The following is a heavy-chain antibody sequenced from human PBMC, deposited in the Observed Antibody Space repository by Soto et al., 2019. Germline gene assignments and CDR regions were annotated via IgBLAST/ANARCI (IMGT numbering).Heavy chain of an antibody. CDR1: GFTFSRDA. D-gene: IGHD2-15*01. J-gene: IGHJ4*02. CDR3: VKDRGGCWTFDS. V-gene: IGHV3-30*04. CDR2: ITYDGLDKFK. Sequence: GGSLRLSCAAAGFTFSRDAMHWVRQAPGKGLEWVAVITYDGLDKFKWYAESVEGRFTISRDNSKSMLYLEMNSVRLEDTAVYYCVKDRGGCWTFDSWGQGTLVTVSS.